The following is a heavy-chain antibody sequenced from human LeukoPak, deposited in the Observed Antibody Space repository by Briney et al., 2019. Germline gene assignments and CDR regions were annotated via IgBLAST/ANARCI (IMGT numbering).Heavy chain of an antibody. V-gene: IGHV4-4*07. CDR1: GGSISSYY. J-gene: IGHJ4*02. CDR2: IYTSGST. D-gene: IGHD5-24*01. Sequence: SETLSLTCTVSGGSISSYYWSWIRQPAGEGLEWIGRIYTSGSTNYNPSLKSRVTMSVDTSKNQFSLKLSSVTAADTAVYYCARSLNRWLQPYYFDYWGQGTLVTVSS. CDR3: ARSLNRWLQPYYFDY.